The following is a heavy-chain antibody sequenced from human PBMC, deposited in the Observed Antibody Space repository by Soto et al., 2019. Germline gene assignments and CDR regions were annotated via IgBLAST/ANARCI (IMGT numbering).Heavy chain of an antibody. Sequence: QVHLVQSGAEVKKPGSSVKVSCKASGGTFSTYTLIWVRQAPGQGLEWMGRIIPFLSITNSAQKFQDRVTITADKSTSTAYVELTSLRSDDPAIYYCTLGSWSAETFDIWGQGTMVTVSS. J-gene: IGHJ3*02. CDR2: IIPFLSIT. V-gene: IGHV1-69*02. CDR3: TLGSWSAETFDI. D-gene: IGHD6-13*01. CDR1: GGTFSTYT.